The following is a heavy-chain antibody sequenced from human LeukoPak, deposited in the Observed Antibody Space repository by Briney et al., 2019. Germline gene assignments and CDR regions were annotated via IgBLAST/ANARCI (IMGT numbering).Heavy chain of an antibody. CDR1: GFTFSSYS. D-gene: IGHD1-26*01. Sequence: GGSLRLSCAAAGFTFSSYSMNWVRQAPGKGLDWVSSISSSSSYIYYADSVNGRFTISRDNAKNSLYLQMNSLRAEDTAVYYCARVGVWVGATADDAFDIWGQGTMVTVSS. J-gene: IGHJ3*02. CDR2: ISSSSSYI. V-gene: IGHV3-21*01. CDR3: ARVGVWVGATADDAFDI.